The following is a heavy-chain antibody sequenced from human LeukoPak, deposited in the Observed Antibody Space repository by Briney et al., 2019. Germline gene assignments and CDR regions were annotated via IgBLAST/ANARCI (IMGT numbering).Heavy chain of an antibody. CDR2: INHSGST. D-gene: IGHD5/OR15-5a*01. CDR3: ARGRRRILRPPERSFGY. V-gene: IGHV4-34*01. Sequence: SETLSLTCAVYGGSFSGYYWSWIRQPPGKGLEWIGEINHSGSTNYNPSLKSRVTISVDTPKNQFSLKLSSVTAADTAVYYWARGRRRILRPPERSFGYWGQGTLVTVSS. J-gene: IGHJ4*02. CDR1: GGSFSGYY.